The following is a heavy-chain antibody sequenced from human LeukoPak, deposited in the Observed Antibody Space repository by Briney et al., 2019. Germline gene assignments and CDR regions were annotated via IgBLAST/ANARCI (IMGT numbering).Heavy chain of an antibody. CDR1: GGSFSGYY. V-gene: IGHV4-34*01. CDR3: ARGGGAAQPCDY. Sequence: SETLSLTCAVYGGSFSGYYWSWIRQPPGKGLEWIGEINHSGSTNYNPSLKSRVTISVDTSKNQFSLKLSSVTAADTAVYYCARGGGAAQPCDYWGQGTLVTVSS. CDR2: INHSGST. J-gene: IGHJ4*02. D-gene: IGHD4-23*01.